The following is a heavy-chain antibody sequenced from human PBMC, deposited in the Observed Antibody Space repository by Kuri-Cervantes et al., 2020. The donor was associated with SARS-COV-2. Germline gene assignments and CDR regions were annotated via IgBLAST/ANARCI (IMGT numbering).Heavy chain of an antibody. V-gene: IGHV1-46*01. CDR3: AAALIDAFDI. J-gene: IGHJ3*02. CDR2: INPSGGGT. Sequence: ASVKVSCKASGYIFTNYYMSWVRQAPGQGLEWLGIINPSGGGTNYAQKFQERVTITRDMSTSTAYMELSSLRSEDMAVYYCAAALIDAFDIWGQGTMVTVSS. D-gene: IGHD6-13*01. CDR1: GYIFTNYY.